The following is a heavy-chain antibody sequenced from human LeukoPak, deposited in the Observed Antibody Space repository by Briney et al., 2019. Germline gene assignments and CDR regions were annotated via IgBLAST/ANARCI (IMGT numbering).Heavy chain of an antibody. CDR1: GDSISSSNYY. Sequence: PSETLSLTCTVSGDSISSSNYYWGWIRQPPGMGLEWIGSIYYTGNTYYNASLKSQVSISIDTSKNQFSLKLTSVTAADTAVYYCARQTGSGLFILPGGQGTLVTVSS. V-gene: IGHV4-39*01. D-gene: IGHD3/OR15-3a*01. CDR3: ARQTGSGLFILP. CDR2: IYYTGNT. J-gene: IGHJ4*02.